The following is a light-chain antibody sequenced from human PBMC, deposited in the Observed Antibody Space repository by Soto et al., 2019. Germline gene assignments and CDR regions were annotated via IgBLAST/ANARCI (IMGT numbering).Light chain of an antibody. CDR2: ATS. J-gene: IGKJ2*03. CDR1: QSVSTTY. V-gene: IGKV3-20*01. CDR3: QQYGNSPPYS. Sequence: EIVLPQSPGSLSLSPGEGATLSCRASQSVSTTYLAWYQLKPGQAPRLVICATSSRAAGIPDRFRGSGSGTEFTLTISSLEPEDVGVYFCQQYGNSPPYSFGQETKLEIK.